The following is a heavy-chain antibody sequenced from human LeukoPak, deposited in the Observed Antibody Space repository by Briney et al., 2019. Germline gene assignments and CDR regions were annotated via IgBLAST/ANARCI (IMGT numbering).Heavy chain of an antibody. D-gene: IGHD4-17*01. Sequence: PGGSLRLSCAASRFTFSTYTMNWVRHAPGKGLEWVSSISSSSSYIYYADSVKGRFTISRDNAKNSLYLQMNTLRAEDTAVYYCARDRTTVTTFDYWGQGTLVTVSS. CDR1: RFTFSTYT. V-gene: IGHV3-21*01. CDR3: ARDRTTVTTFDY. CDR2: ISSSSSYI. J-gene: IGHJ4*02.